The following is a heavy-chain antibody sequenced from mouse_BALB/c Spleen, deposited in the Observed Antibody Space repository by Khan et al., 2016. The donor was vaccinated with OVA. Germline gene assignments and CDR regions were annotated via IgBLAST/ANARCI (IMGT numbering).Heavy chain of an antibody. V-gene: IGHV1S56*01. CDR1: GYTFRTYY. J-gene: IGHJ4*01. Sequence: QVQLQQSGPELVKPGASVRISCKAAGYTFRTYYIHWIRQRPGQGLEWIGWIYPGNVNTKYNERFKGMATLTADTSSTTAYMHLSSLTSEDSAVYFSARDDYFVGDAMDYWGQGSSVTVSS. CDR3: ARDDYFVGDAMDY. D-gene: IGHD1-1*01. CDR2: IYPGNVNT.